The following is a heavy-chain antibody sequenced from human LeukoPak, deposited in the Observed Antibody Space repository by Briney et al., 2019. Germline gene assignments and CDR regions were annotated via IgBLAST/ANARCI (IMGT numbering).Heavy chain of an antibody. Sequence: GGSLRLSCAASGFTFSSYSMTWVRQAPGQGLEWVSSISGSGGSTYHADSVKGRFTISRDISKNTLYLQMNSLRVKDTAAYYCAKSRASSGVAPAGFDYWGQGTLVTVSS. CDR3: AKSRASSGVAPAGFDY. CDR1: GFTFSSYS. CDR2: ISGSGGST. V-gene: IGHV3-23*01. J-gene: IGHJ4*02. D-gene: IGHD6-13*01.